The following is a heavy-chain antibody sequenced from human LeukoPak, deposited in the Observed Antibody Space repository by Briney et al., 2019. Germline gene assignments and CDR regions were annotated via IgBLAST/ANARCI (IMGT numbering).Heavy chain of an antibody. CDR1: GGSISTTRFY. D-gene: IGHD3/OR15-3a*01. V-gene: IGHV4-39*01. CDR2: IFYIGTT. Sequence: SETLSLTCTVSGGSISTTRFYWGWIRQPPGKGLEWIGTIFYIGTTYYNPSLKSRVTMSVDRSRNHFSLQLTSVTAADTAVYYCARHSVTEMIFGFDNWGQGTPVTVPS. J-gene: IGHJ4*02. CDR3: ARHSVTEMIFGFDN.